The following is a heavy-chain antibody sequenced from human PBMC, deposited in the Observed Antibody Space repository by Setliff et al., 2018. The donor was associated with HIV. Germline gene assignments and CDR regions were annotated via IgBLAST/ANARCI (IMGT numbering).Heavy chain of an antibody. J-gene: IGHJ4*02. Sequence: SETLSLTCAVYGGSFSGHYWGWIRQPPGKGLEWIGEINHSGSTNYNPSLKSRVTISVDTSKNQVSLKLSSVTAADSAMYYCARQKETYYYDSSGYPAYFDYWGQGTLVTVSS. V-gene: IGHV4-34*01. CDR3: ARQKETYYYDSSGYPAYFDY. CDR1: GGSFSGHY. CDR2: INHSGST. D-gene: IGHD3-22*01.